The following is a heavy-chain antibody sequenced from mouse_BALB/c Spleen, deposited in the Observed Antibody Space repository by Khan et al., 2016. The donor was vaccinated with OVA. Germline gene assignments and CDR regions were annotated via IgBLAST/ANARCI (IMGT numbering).Heavy chain of an antibody. Sequence: VQLQESGAELVKPGASVKMSCKASGYTFTSYWVYWVKQRPGQGLEWIGYINPSGNYTEYNQNFKDKATLTADKSSSTAYMQLNSVTSENSAVEYCSRDKIDYWGQGTTLTVSS. CDR1: GYTFTSYW. V-gene: IGHV1S26*01. J-gene: IGHJ2*01. CDR2: INPSGNYT. CDR3: SRDKIDY.